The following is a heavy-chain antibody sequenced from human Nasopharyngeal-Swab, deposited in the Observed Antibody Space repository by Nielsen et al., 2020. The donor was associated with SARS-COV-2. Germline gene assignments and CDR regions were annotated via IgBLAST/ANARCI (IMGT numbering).Heavy chain of an antibody. V-gene: IGHV3-23*01. CDR3: VKGDTATSDYYYGMDV. J-gene: IGHJ6*02. Sequence: GESLKISCAASGFTFSSYAMSWVRQAPGKGLEWVSAISGSGGSTYYADSVKGRVTISRDNSKNTLYLQTNNRRAEDTAVYFWVKGDTATSDYYYGMDVWGQGTTVTVSS. D-gene: IGHD5-18*01. CDR2: ISGSGGST. CDR1: GFTFSSYA.